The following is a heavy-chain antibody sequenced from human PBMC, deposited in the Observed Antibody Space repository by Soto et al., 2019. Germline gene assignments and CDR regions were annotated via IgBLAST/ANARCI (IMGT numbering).Heavy chain of an antibody. D-gene: IGHD5-12*01. CDR2: MNPNSGNT. CDR3: ARGGGSYYYYGMDV. CDR1: GYTFTSYD. J-gene: IGHJ6*02. Sequence: ASVKVSCKASGYTFTSYDINWVRQATGQGLEWMGWMNPNSGNTGYAQKFQGRVTMTRNTSISTAYMELSSLRSEDTAVYYCARGGGSYYYYGMDVWGQGPTVNVSS. V-gene: IGHV1-8*01.